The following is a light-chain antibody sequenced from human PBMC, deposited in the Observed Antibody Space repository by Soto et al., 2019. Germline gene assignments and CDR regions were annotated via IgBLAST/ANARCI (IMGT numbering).Light chain of an antibody. J-gene: IGKJ2*01. CDR2: AAS. CDR3: QQYGSSSYT. V-gene: IGKV3-20*01. CDR1: QSISSSY. Sequence: RASQSISSSYLAWYQQKPGQAPRLLIYAASSRATGIPDRFSGSGSGTDFTLTISRLEPEDFAVYYCQQYGSSSYTFGQGTQLEIK.